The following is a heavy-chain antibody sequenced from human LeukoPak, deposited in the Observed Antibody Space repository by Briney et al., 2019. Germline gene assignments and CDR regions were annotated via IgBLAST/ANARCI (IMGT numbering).Heavy chain of an antibody. CDR1: GFTFSDYY. V-gene: IGHV3-11*01. D-gene: IGHD3-3*01. Sequence: GGSLRLSCAASGFTFSDYYMSWIRQAPGKGLEWVSYISSSGTTIYYADSVKGRFTISRDNSKNTLYLQMNSLRAEDTAVYYCAKGRRFLEWLFFDYWGQGTLVTVSS. J-gene: IGHJ4*02. CDR3: AKGRRFLEWLFFDY. CDR2: ISSSGTTI.